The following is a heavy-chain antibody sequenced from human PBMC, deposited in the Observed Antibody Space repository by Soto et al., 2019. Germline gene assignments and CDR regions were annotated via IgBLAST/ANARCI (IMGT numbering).Heavy chain of an antibody. CDR1: GFSVRVNY. J-gene: IGHJ6*03. D-gene: IGHD4-4*01. V-gene: IGHV3-66*01. CDR2: TYTGGDT. CDR3: ARVSFSNDYDHYYMDV. Sequence: EVQVVESGGGLVQPGGSLRLSCAASGFSVRVNYMTWFRQAPGKGREWVSVTYTGGDTDDADSVKGRFTTSRDNSKNMLYLEVSSLRAEDTAVYYCARVSFSNDYDHYYMDVWGKGTTVTVSS.